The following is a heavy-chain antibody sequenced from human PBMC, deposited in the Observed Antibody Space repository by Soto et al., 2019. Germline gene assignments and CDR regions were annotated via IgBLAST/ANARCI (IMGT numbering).Heavy chain of an antibody. Sequence: SETLSLTCTVSGGSISSGDYSWSWVRQSPEKSLEWIGHIYNSGITYYNPSLKSRVVISIDTSRNQFSLRLNSLTAADRAVYFCARGVTVFGLVSRFWFDPWGQGTVVTVSS. J-gene: IGHJ5*02. V-gene: IGHV4-30-4*01. CDR2: IYNSGIT. CDR1: GGSISSGDYS. CDR3: ARGVTVFGLVSRFWFDP. D-gene: IGHD3-3*01.